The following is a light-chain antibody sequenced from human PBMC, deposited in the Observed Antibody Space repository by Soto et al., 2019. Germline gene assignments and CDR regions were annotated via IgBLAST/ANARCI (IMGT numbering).Light chain of an antibody. Sequence: QSALTQPASVSGSPGQRITISCTGTTSDVGNYNYVFWYQHHPGKAPKLMIYEVTNRPSGVSNRCSGSKSGNTASLTISGLQAEDEADYYCNSYASRSTYVFGTGTKVTVL. CDR1: TSDVGNYNY. V-gene: IGLV2-14*01. J-gene: IGLJ1*01. CDR2: EVT. CDR3: NSYASRSTYV.